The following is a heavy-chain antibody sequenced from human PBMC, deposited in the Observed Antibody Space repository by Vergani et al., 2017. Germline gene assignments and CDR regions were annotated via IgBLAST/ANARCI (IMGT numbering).Heavy chain of an antibody. CDR3: AKAGGFWSGYPDY. Sequence: EVQLLESGGGLVQPGGSLRLSCAASGFTFSNYAMSWVRQAPGKGLEWVSAISGSGGSTYYADSVKGRFNIARNNSNNTMYLQMNSLRAEDTAVDYCAKAGGFWSGYPDYWGQGTLVTVSS. J-gene: IGHJ4*02. CDR1: GFTFSNYA. CDR2: ISGSGGST. D-gene: IGHD3-3*01. V-gene: IGHV3-23*01.